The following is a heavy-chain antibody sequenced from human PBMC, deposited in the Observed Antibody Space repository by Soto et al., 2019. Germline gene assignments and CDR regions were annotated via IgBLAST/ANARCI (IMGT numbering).Heavy chain of an antibody. D-gene: IGHD2-2*01. CDR3: ARDHRYCSGTSCRRAPLGYGMDV. V-gene: IGHV4-59*01. Sequence: SETLSLTCTVSGGSIRNYYWNWIRQPPGKGQEWIGYIFYIGSPNYNPSLRSRVTISEDTSNNQFSLKLSSVTAADTAVYYCARDHRYCSGTSCRRAPLGYGMDVWGQGTTVTVSS. CDR1: GGSIRNYY. CDR2: IFYIGSP. J-gene: IGHJ6*02.